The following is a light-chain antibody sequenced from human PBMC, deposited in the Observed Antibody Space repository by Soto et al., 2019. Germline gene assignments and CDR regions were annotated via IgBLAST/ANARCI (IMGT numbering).Light chain of an antibody. CDR3: QQYGSLRT. Sequence: EIVLTQSPGTLSLSPGERATLSCRASQSVSSSYLAWYQQKAGQAPRLLIYGASSRATGIPDRFSGSGSGTDFTLTISRLQPEDFAVYYCQQYGSLRTFGQGTKVEIK. J-gene: IGKJ1*01. V-gene: IGKV3-20*01. CDR1: QSVSSSY. CDR2: GAS.